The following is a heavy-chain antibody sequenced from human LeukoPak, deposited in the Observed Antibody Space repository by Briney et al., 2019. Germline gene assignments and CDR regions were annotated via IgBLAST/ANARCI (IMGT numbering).Heavy chain of an antibody. V-gene: IGHV1-24*01. Sequence: GASVKVSCKVSGYTLTELSMHWVRQAPGKGLEWMGGFDPEDGETIYAQKFQSRVTMTEDTSTDTAYMELSSLRSEDTAVYYCATDLVGSGSPTPGYWGQGTLVTVSS. J-gene: IGHJ4*02. D-gene: IGHD3-10*01. CDR2: FDPEDGET. CDR1: GYTLTELS. CDR3: ATDLVGSGSPTPGY.